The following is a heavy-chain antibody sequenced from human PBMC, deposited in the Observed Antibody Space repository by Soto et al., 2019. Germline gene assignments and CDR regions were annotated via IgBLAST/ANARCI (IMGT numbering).Heavy chain of an antibody. J-gene: IGHJ5*02. Sequence: QVQLVQSGAEVKKPGSSVKVSCKASGGTFSSYAISWVRQAPGQGLEWMGGIIPIFGTANYAQKFQGRVTITADESTSTAYMELSSLRSEATAVYYCARDGGGEYSSSIWFDPWGQGTLVTVSS. V-gene: IGHV1-69*01. CDR1: GGTFSSYA. CDR3: ARDGGGEYSSSIWFDP. D-gene: IGHD6-6*01. CDR2: IIPIFGTA.